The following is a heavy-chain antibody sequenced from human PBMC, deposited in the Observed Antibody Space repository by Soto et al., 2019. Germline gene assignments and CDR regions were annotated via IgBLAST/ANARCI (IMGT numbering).Heavy chain of an antibody. V-gene: IGHV1-3*01. CDR1: GNTFTSYA. CDR3: ARGVAGPLHWFDP. J-gene: IGHJ5*02. CDR2: INAGNGNT. Sequence: GASVKVSWKASGNTFTSYAMHWVRPAPGQRLEWMGWINAGNGNTKYSQKFQGRVTITRDTSASTAYMELSSLRSEDTAVYYCARGVAGPLHWFDPWGQGTLVTVSS. D-gene: IGHD6-19*01.